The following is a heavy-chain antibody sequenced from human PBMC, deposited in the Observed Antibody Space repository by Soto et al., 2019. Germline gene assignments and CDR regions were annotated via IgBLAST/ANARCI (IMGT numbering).Heavy chain of an antibody. V-gene: IGHV3-23*01. CDR2: ISGSGGST. Sequence: GGSLRLSCAASGFTFSSYAMSLVRQAPGKGLEWVSAISGSGGSTYYADSVKGRFTISRDNSKKTPYLQMNSLRAEDTAVYYCARSLLGYCSSASCPRRNAFDIWGQGTMVNVSS. CDR3: ARSLLGYCSSASCPRRNAFDI. D-gene: IGHD2-2*01. CDR1: GFTFSSYA. J-gene: IGHJ3*02.